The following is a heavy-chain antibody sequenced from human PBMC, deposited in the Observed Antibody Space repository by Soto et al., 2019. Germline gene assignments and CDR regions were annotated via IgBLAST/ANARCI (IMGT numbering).Heavy chain of an antibody. CDR2: TYYRSKWYN. CDR1: GDSVSSNSAA. D-gene: IGHD6-6*01. J-gene: IGHJ6*02. CDR3: AREVSSSSGYYYYGIDV. V-gene: IGHV6-1*01. Sequence: PSQTLSLTCAISGDSVSSNSAAWNWIRQSPSRGLEWLGRTYYRSKWYNDYAVSVKSRITINPDTSKNQFSLQLNSVTPEDTAVYYCAREVSSSSGYYYYGIDVWGQGTTVTVSS.